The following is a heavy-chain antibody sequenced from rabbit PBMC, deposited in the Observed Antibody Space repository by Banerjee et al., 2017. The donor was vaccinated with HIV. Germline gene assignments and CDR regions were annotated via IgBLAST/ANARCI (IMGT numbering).Heavy chain of an antibody. J-gene: IGHJ4*01. D-gene: IGHD4-1*01. V-gene: IGHV1S40*01. CDR1: GFDLSSYYW. CDR3: ARDLAGVIGWNFNL. Sequence: QSLEESGGGLVKPGASLTLTCTASGFDLSSYYWICWVRQAPGKGLEWIACIYGGSSGSTWYASWAKGRFTISKTSSTTVTLQMTSLTAADTATYFCARDLAGVIGWNFNLWGQGTLVTVS. CDR2: IYGGSSGST.